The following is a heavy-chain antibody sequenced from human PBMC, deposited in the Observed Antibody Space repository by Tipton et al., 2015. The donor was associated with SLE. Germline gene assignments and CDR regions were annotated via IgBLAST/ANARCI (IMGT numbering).Heavy chain of an antibody. Sequence: SLRLSCAASGFTFDDYAMHWVRQAPGRGLEWVSGISWNSGYIGYADSVKGRFTVSRDNAKNSLYLQMNSLRAEDTAFYYCAKDRSFAVTTPFDYWGQGTLVSVSS. CDR3: AKDRSFAVTTPFDY. D-gene: IGHD4-11*01. J-gene: IGHJ4*02. V-gene: IGHV3-9*01. CDR2: ISWNSGYI. CDR1: GFTFDDYA.